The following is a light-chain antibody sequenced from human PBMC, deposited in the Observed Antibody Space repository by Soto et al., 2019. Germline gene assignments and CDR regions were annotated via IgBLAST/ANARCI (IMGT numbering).Light chain of an antibody. V-gene: IGLV2-14*01. Sequence: QSALTQPASVSGSPGQSITISCTGTSSDIGGYNFVSWYQLHPGKAPKVILYEVTYRPSGISDRFSGSKSGNTASLTISGLQTEDEADYYSSSYATNSRLFGGGTKLTVL. J-gene: IGLJ2*01. CDR3: SSYATNSRL. CDR2: EVT. CDR1: SSDIGGYNF.